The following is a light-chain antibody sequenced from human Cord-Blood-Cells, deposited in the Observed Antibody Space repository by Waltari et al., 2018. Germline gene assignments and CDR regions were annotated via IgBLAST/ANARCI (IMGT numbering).Light chain of an antibody. J-gene: IGKJ1*01. CDR2: GAS. CDR1: QSVSSN. V-gene: IGKV3-15*01. CDR3: QQYNNWPPWT. Sequence: EIVMKQSPATLSVSPGETATLTCRASQSVSSNLAWYQQKPGQAPRHLIYGASTRATGIPARFSGSGSGTEFTLTISSLQSEDLAVYYCQQYNNWPPWTFGQGTKVEIK.